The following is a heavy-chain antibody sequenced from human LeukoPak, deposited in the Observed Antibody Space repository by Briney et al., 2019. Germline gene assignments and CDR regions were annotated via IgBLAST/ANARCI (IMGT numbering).Heavy chain of an antibody. CDR3: ARERGGDGYNLYYFDY. J-gene: IGHJ4*02. CDR1: GYTFTSYG. CDR2: ISAYNGNT. V-gene: IGHV1-18*01. D-gene: IGHD5-24*01. Sequence: ASVKVSCKASGYTFTSYGISWVRQAPGQGLEWMGWISAYNGNTNYAQKLQGRVTMTTDTSTSTAYMELRSLRSDDTAVYYCARERGGDGYNLYYFDYWGQGTLVTVSS.